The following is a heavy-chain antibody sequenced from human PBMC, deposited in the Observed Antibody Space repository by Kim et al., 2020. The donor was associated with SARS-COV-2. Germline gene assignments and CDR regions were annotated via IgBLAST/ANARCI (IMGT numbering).Heavy chain of an antibody. CDR3: ARSGSGSYRNWFDP. J-gene: IGHJ5*02. V-gene: IGHV3-30*04. Sequence: GSLRLSCAASGFTFSSYAMHWVRQAPGKGLEWVAVISYDGSNKYYADSVKGRFTISRDNSKNTLYLQMNSLRAEDTAVYYCARSGSGSYRNWFDPWGQGTLVTVSS. CDR1: GFTFSSYA. CDR2: ISYDGSNK. D-gene: IGHD3-10*01.